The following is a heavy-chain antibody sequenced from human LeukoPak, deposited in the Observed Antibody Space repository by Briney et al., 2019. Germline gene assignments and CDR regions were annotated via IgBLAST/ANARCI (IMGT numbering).Heavy chain of an antibody. D-gene: IGHD2-21*02. CDR1: GYTLTVLS. Sequence: ASVKVSCKVSGYTLTVLSMHWVRQAPGKGLEWMGGFDPEDGETIYAQKFQGRVTMTEDTSTDTAYMELSSLRSEDTAVYYCATLRYSYCGGDCYGVIYFDYWGQGTLVAVSS. CDR3: ATLRYSYCGGDCYGVIYFDY. J-gene: IGHJ4*02. V-gene: IGHV1-24*01. CDR2: FDPEDGET.